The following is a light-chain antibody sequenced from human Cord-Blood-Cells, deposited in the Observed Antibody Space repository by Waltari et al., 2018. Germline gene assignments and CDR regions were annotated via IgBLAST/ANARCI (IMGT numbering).Light chain of an antibody. Sequence: IPMTQAPSSSAASSGEKVTITWRASQGISSYLTWYQQKPGKAPKLLIYAASTLQSGVPSRFSGSGSGTDFTLTISCLQSEDFATYYCQQYYSNPLTFGGGTKVEIK. CDR3: QQYYSNPLT. CDR1: QGISSY. V-gene: IGKV1-8*01. CDR2: AAS. J-gene: IGKJ4*01.